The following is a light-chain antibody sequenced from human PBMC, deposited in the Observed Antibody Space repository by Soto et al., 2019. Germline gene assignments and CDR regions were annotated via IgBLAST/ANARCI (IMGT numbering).Light chain of an antibody. CDR2: KAS. CDR1: QSIGNW. V-gene: IGKV1-5*03. CDR3: QQYNSYSVWT. J-gene: IGKJ1*01. Sequence: TQMTQSPSTLSASVGDRVIITCRASQSIGNWVAWYQQRPGKAPKLLIYKASSLENGVPSRFSGSGSGTEFTLTITSLQPEDFASYYCQQYNSYSVWTFGQGTKVEIK.